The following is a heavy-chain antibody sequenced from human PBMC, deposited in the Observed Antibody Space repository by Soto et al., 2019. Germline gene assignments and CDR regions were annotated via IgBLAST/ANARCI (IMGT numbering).Heavy chain of an antibody. CDR3: ARDRTTYQNWFDP. V-gene: IGHV3-21*01. Sequence: PGGSPRLSCAASGFTFSSYSMNWVRQAAGKGLEWVSSISSSSSYIYYADSVKGRFTISRDNAKNSLYLQMNSLRAEDTAVYYCARDRTTYQNWFDPWGQGTLVTVSS. D-gene: IGHD2-2*01. J-gene: IGHJ5*02. CDR2: ISSSSSYI. CDR1: GFTFSSYS.